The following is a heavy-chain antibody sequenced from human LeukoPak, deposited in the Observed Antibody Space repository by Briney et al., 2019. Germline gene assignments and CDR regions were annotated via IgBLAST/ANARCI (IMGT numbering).Heavy chain of an antibody. V-gene: IGHV3-30-3*01. CDR1: GFPFSSYT. CDR2: ISYDGSNK. Sequence: GGSLRLSCVASGFPFSSYTMHWVRQAPGKGLEWVAFISYDGSNKYYADSVKGRFTISRDNSKSTLFLQMNSLRAEDTAVYYCAREVLGSSFDSWGQGTLVTVSS. CDR3: AREVLGSSFDS. D-gene: IGHD3-16*01. J-gene: IGHJ4*02.